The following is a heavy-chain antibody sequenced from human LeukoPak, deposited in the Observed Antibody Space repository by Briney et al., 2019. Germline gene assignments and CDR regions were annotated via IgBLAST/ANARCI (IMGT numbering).Heavy chain of an antibody. D-gene: IGHD4-17*01. CDR1: GFTFSSYD. CDR2: IGTAGDT. CDR3: ARGHGDSNPFPGDY. V-gene: IGHV3-13*01. J-gene: IGHJ4*02. Sequence: PGGSLRLSCAASGFTFSSYDMHWVRQATGKGLEWVSAIGTAGDTYYPGSVKGRFTISRENAKNSLYLQMNSLRAEDTAVYYCARGHGDSNPFPGDYWGQGTLVTVSS.